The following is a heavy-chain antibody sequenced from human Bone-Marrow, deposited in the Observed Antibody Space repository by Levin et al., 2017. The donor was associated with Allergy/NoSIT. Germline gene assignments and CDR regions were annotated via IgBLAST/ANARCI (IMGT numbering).Heavy chain of an antibody. J-gene: IGHJ6*02. CDR3: ARQRTSPGGYYYYANDL. Sequence: PGGSLRLSCEASGFNFANYAMQWVRQAPGKGLEWLSIISFDGSNTHHAESVKGRFTISRDNSKNIVYLQMNSLRVEDTALFYCARQRTSPGGYYYYANDLWGQGTTVIVSS. CDR1: GFNFANYA. V-gene: IGHV3-30*04. D-gene: IGHD1-26*01. CDR2: ISFDGSNT.